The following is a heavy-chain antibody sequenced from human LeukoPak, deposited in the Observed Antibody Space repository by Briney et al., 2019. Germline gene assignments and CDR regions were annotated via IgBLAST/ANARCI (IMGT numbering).Heavy chain of an antibody. D-gene: IGHD3-22*01. J-gene: IGHJ5*02. V-gene: IGHV3-7*01. CDR2: IKDDGIET. Sequence: GGSPRLSCAVSGFTFGHYWMSWVRQAPGRGLEWVANIKDDGIETYYVDSVKGRSTISRDNARNSLYLQMDSLRAEDTAVYYCAKDLNDSSGPNWFDPWGQGTLVTVSS. CDR3: AKDLNDSSGPNWFDP. CDR1: GFTFGHYW.